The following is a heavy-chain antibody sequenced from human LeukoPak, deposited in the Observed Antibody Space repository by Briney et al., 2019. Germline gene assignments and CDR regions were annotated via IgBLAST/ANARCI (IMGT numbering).Heavy chain of an antibody. CDR1: GGSISSYY. D-gene: IGHD3-10*01. V-gene: IGHV4-34*01. Sequence: SETLSLTCTVSGGSISSYYWSWIRQPPGKGLEWIGEINHSGSTNYNPSRKSRVTISVDTSKNQFSLKLSSVTAADTAVYYCARGLRDYYGSGSYYYFDYWGQGTLVTVSS. J-gene: IGHJ4*02. CDR2: INHSGST. CDR3: ARGLRDYYGSGSYYYFDY.